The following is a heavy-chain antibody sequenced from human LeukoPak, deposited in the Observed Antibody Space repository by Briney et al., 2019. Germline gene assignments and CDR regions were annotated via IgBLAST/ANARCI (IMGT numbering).Heavy chain of an antibody. Sequence: GGSLRPSCAASGFTFSSYGMHWVRQAPGKGLEWVAVIWYDGTNKYNGDSVKGRFTISRDISKNTLYLQMNSLRAEDTAVYYCARALRWRYYDSSGYYPFNYWGQGTLVTVSS. CDR1: GFTFSSYG. CDR3: ARALRWRYYDSSGYYPFNY. J-gene: IGHJ4*02. V-gene: IGHV3-33*01. CDR2: IWYDGTNK. D-gene: IGHD3-22*01.